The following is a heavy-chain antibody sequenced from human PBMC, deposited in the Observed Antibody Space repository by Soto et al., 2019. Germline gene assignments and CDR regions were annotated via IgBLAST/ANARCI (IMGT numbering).Heavy chain of an antibody. CDR2: VGSDGRGA. CDR1: GFTFSNYW. V-gene: IGHV3-74*01. J-gene: IGHJ4*02. Sequence: EVQLVESGGGLVQPGGSVRLSCAASGFTFSNYWMHWVRQTPGKGLVWVSRVGSDGRGATYADSVKGRFTISRDNAKKILYLQMDSLRVEDTAMYHCARDGLMHGPDMDQWGQGILVTVTS. CDR3: ARDGLMHGPDMDQ. D-gene: IGHD3-16*01.